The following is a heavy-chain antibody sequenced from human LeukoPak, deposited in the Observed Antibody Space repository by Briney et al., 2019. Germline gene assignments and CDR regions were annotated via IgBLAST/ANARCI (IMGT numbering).Heavy chain of an antibody. CDR3: VKGGYDILTGYSYDAFDI. J-gene: IGHJ3*02. D-gene: IGHD3-9*01. CDR2: INSDGSST. V-gene: IGHV3-64D*06. Sequence: GSLGLSCAASGFPFSNYALHWVRQAPGKGLEYVSAINSDGSSTYSADSVKGRFTISRDNSKNTLHLQMSSLRAEDTAVYYCVKGGYDILTGYSYDAFDIWGQGALVTVSS. CDR1: GFPFSNYA.